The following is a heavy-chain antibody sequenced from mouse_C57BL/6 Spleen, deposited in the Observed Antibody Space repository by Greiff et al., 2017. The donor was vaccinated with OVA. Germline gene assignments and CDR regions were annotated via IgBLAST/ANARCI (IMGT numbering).Heavy chain of an antibody. J-gene: IGHJ4*01. Sequence: QVQLQQPGAELVMPGASVKLSCKASGYTFTSYWMHWVKQRPGQGLEWIGAIDPSDSYTNYNQKFKGKSTLTVDKSSSTAYMQLSSLTSEDSAVYYCARRMIYYEYPHAMDYWGQGTSVTVSS. V-gene: IGHV1-69*01. CDR3: ARRMIYYEYPHAMDY. CDR1: GYTFTSYW. CDR2: IDPSDSYT. D-gene: IGHD2-4*01.